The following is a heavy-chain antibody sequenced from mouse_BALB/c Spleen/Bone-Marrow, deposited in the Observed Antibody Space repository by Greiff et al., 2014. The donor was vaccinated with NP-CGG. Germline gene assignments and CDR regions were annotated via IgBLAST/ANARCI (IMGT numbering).Heavy chain of an antibody. Sequence: EVQGVESGPELVKPGASVKMSCKASGYTFTSYVMHWVKQKPGQGLEWIGYINPYNDGTKYNEKFKGKATLTSDKSSSTAYMELSSQTSEDSAVYYCARQGVDYFDYWGQGTTLTVSS. CDR3: ARQGVDYFDY. CDR1: GYTFTSYV. V-gene: IGHV1-14*01. J-gene: IGHJ2*01. CDR2: INPYNDGT.